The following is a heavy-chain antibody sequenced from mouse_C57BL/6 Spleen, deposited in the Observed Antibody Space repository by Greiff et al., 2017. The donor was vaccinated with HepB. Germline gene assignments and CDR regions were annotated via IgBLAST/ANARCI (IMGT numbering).Heavy chain of an antibody. D-gene: IGHD2-1*01. CDR1: GYTFTSYW. V-gene: IGHV1-69*01. J-gene: IGHJ2*01. CDR3: ARYYGNYFDY. CDR2: IDPSDSYT. Sequence: QVQLQQPVAELVMPGASVKLSCKASGYTFTSYWMHWVKQRPGQGLEWIGEIDPSDSYTNYNQKFKGKSTLTVDKSSSTAYMQLSSLTSEDSAVYYCARYYGNYFDYWGQGTTLTVSS.